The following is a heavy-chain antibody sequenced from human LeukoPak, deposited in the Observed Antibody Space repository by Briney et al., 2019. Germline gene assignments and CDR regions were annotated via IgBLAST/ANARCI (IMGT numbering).Heavy chain of an antibody. CDR2: IHHSGNT. D-gene: IGHD2-2*01. V-gene: IGHV4-59*01. CDR3: ARARLGGIVVVPAGSEGRYWFGP. CDR1: GGSISSYH. J-gene: IGHJ5*02. Sequence: SETLSLTCTVSGGSISSYHRSWIRQPPGKGLEWIGYIHHSGNTNYNPSLRSRVTISVDTSKNQFSLRLSSVTAADTAVYYCARARLGGIVVVPAGSEGRYWFGPWGQGTLVTVSS.